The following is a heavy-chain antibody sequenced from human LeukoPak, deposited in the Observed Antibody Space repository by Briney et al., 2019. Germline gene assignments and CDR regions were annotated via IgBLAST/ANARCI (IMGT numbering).Heavy chain of an antibody. CDR3: ARLSSGWYGPNWLDP. D-gene: IGHD6-19*01. V-gene: IGHV4-38-2*01. CDR2: IYHSGST. CDR1: GYSIISGYY. J-gene: IGHJ5*02. Sequence: PSETLSLTCAVSGYSIISGYYWGWIRQPPGKGLEWIGSIYHSGSTYYNPSLKSRVTISVDTSKNQFSLKLSSVTAADTAVYYCARLSSGWYGPNWLDPWGQGTLVTVSS.